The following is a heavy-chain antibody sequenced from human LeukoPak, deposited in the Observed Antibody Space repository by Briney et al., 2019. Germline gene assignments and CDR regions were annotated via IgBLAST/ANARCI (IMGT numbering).Heavy chain of an antibody. CDR2: INPNSGGT. CDR3: AREWGDLAYCGGDCYSLDY. CDR1: GYTFTGYY. D-gene: IGHD2-21*02. Sequence: AAVKVSCKASGYTFTGYYMHWVRQAPGQGLEWMGWINPNSGGTNYVQKFQGRVTMTRDTSISTAYMELRRLRSDDTAMYYCAREWGDLAYCGGDCYSLDYWGQGTLVTVSS. V-gene: IGHV1-2*02. J-gene: IGHJ4*02.